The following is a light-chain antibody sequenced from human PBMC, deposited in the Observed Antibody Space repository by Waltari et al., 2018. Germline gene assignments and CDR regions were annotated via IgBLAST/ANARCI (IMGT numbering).Light chain of an antibody. CDR2: AAS. CDR3: QQYYSIPYT. Sequence: IQLTQSPSSLSASVGDRVTITCRASQGISSNLAWYQQKPGKAPELLIFAASTLQSGVPSRFSGSGSGTDFTLTISSLQPEDFATYYCQQYYSIPYTFGQGTKLEIK. CDR1: QGISSN. J-gene: IGKJ2*01. V-gene: IGKV1-9*01.